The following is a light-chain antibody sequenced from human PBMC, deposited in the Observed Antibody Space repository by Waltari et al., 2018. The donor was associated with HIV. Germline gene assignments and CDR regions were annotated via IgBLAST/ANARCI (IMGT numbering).Light chain of an antibody. J-gene: IGLJ3*02. Sequence: SYELTQPPSVSVSPGQTASITCSGDKLGDQDACWYQQKPGQSPVLVIYHDSKRPSGIPELFSGSNSGNTATLTISGTQAMDEADYYCQAWDSSTALVFGGGTKLTVL. V-gene: IGLV3-1*01. CDR2: HDS. CDR1: KLGDQD. CDR3: QAWDSSTALV.